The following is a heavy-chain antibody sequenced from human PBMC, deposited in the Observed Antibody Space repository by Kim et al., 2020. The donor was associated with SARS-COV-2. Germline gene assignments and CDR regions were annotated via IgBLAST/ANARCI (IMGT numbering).Heavy chain of an antibody. J-gene: IGHJ6*02. CDR2: TRNKANSYTT. D-gene: IGHD3-10*01. CDR1: GFTFSDHY. V-gene: IGHV3-72*01. CDR3: ARSRGYSPSRGHYYYYYGMDV. Sequence: GGSLRLSCAASGFTFSDHYMDWVRQAPGKGLEWVGRTRNKANSYTTEYAASVKGRFTISRDDSKNSLYLQMNSLKTEDTAVYYCARSRGYSPSRGHYYYYYGMDVWGQGTTVTVSS.